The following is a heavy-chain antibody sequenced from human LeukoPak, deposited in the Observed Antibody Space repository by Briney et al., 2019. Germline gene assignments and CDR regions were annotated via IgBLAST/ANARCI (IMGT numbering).Heavy chain of an antibody. CDR2: IHTSGDT. Sequence: PGGSLRLSCAASGLTGSHNYVSWVRQAPGKGLERVSAIHTSGDTCYADSVKGRFTISRDTSKNTLYLQINSLRVEDTAVYYCIVFGDSNHWGQGTLVTVSS. CDR3: IVFGDSNH. CDR1: GLTGSHNY. V-gene: IGHV3-53*01. D-gene: IGHD4-17*01. J-gene: IGHJ5*02.